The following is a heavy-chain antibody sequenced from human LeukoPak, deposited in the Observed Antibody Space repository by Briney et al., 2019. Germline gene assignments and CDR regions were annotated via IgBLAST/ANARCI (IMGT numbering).Heavy chain of an antibody. V-gene: IGHV1-69*13. CDR3: ARGPVGKVFGRGYYFDY. CDR1: GGTFSSYA. J-gene: IGHJ4*02. Sequence: GASVKVSCKASGGTFSSYAISWVRQAPGQGLEWMGGIIPIFGTANYAQKFQGRVTITADESTSTAYMELSSLRSEDTAVYYCARGPVGKVFGRGYYFDYWGQGTLVTVSS. D-gene: IGHD3-3*01. CDR2: IIPIFGTA.